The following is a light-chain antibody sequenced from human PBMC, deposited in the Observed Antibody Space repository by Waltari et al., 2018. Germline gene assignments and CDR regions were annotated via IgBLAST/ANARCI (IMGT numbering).Light chain of an antibody. V-gene: IGLV1-51*02. CDR2: EKN. CDR3: GTWDASLGGI. CDR1: SSKIGTNY. J-gene: IGLJ1*01. Sequence: QSVLTQPPSVSAAPGQTVTISCSADSSKIGTNYVSWYQHFPGTAPKLLIYEKNRRPSGIPDRFSGSKSGTSATLGITGLQTGDEADYYCGTWDASLGGIFGTGTKVTVL.